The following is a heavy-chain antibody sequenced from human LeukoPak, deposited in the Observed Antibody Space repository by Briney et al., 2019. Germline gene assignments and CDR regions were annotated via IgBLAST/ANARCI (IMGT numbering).Heavy chain of an antibody. CDR3: AXXXXXPTRGXXXX. J-gene: IGHJ1*01. CDR1: GGSISSGDYS. CDR2: IYHSGIT. Sequence: SETLSLTCAVSGGSISSGDYSWNWIRQPPGKGLEWIGYIYHSGITYYKPSLKSRITISINRSKNQFSLRLSCVTAADTAVYXCAXXXXXPTRGXXXXWGQ. V-gene: IGHV4-30-2*01.